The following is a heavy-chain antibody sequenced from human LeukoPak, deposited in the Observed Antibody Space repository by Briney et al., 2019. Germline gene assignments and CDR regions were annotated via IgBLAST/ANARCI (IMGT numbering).Heavy chain of an antibody. J-gene: IGHJ3*02. Sequence: ASVKVSCKASGYTFTGYYMHWVRQAPGQGLEWMGWINPNSGGTNYARKFQGRVTMTRDTSISTAYMELSRLRSDDTAVYYCARVGRVLLWFGELLQDAFDIWGQGTMVTVSS. CDR1: GYTFTGYY. CDR2: INPNSGGT. D-gene: IGHD3-10*01. V-gene: IGHV1-2*02. CDR3: ARVGRVLLWFGELLQDAFDI.